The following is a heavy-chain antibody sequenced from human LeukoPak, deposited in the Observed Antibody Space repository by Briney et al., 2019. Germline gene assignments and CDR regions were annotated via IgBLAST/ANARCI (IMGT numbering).Heavy chain of an antibody. CDR3: AGEGWRIVVVVAATPGYYYGMDV. D-gene: IGHD2-15*01. Sequence: PGGSLRLSCAASGFSFNSYSMNWVRQAPGKGLEWVSSISSSSSYIYYADSVKGRFTISRDNAKNSLYLQMNSLRAEDTAVYYCAGEGWRIVVVVAATPGYYYGMDVWGQGTTVTVSS. CDR2: ISSSSSYI. J-gene: IGHJ6*02. CDR1: GFSFNSYS. V-gene: IGHV3-21*01.